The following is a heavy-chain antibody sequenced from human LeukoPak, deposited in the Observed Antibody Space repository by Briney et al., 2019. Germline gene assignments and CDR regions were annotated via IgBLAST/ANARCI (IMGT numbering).Heavy chain of an antibody. CDR3: ARAPYSSSWYFDY. CDR2: IYSGGST. D-gene: IGHD6-13*01. CDR1: GFTVSSSY. Sequence: GGSLRLSCAASGFTVSSSYMTWVRQAPGKGLEWVSVIYSGGSTHYAGSVKGRFTISRENSKNTVYLQMNSLRAEDTAVYHCARAPYSSSWYFDYWGQGTLVTVSS. V-gene: IGHV3-66*01. J-gene: IGHJ4*02.